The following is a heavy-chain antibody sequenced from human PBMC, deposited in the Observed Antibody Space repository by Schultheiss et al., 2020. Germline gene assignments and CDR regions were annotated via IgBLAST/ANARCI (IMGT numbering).Heavy chain of an antibody. CDR2: IYHSGST. CDR1: GGSVSSGSYY. CDR3: ARVLYKWPIN. J-gene: IGHJ4*02. V-gene: IGHV4-61*01. Sequence: SETLSLTCTVSGGSVSSGSYYWSWIRQPPGKGLEWIGYIYHSGSTYYNPSLKSRVTISVDTSKNQFSLKLSSVTAADTAVYYCARVLYKWPINWGQGTLVTVSS. D-gene: IGHD1-20*01.